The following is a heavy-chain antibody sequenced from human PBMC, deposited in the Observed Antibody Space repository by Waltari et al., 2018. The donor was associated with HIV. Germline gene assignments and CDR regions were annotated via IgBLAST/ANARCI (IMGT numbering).Heavy chain of an antibody. J-gene: IGHJ6*02. CDR2: MNPNSGHT. V-gene: IGHV1-8*01. CDR3: ARSYDYGGNPIYYGMDV. D-gene: IGHD4-17*01. Sequence: QVQLVQSGAEVKKPGASVKVSCKASGYTFTSYDINWVRQATGQGLEWRGWMNPNSGHTGYAQKFQGRITMTRNTSISTAYLELSSLRSEDTAVYYCARSYDYGGNPIYYGMDVWGQGTTVTVSS. CDR1: GYTFTSYD.